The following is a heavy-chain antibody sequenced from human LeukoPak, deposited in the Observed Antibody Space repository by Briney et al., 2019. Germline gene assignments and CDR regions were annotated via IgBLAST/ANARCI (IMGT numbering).Heavy chain of an antibody. CDR3: VKDLGSAITSALALDV. J-gene: IGHJ6*02. D-gene: IGHD2-15*01. CDR1: GFTFSSYW. CDR2: IKQDGSEK. V-gene: IGHV3-7*03. Sequence: PGGSLRLSCAASGFTFSSYWMSWVRQAPGKGLEWVANIKQDGSEKYYAASVKGRFTISRDNRKNLLHLQMNSLRPDDSAVYYCVKDLGSAITSALALDVWGQGTTVTVSS.